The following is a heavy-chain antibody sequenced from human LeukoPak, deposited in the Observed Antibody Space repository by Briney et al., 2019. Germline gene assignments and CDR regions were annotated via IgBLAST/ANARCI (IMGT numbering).Heavy chain of an antibody. V-gene: IGHV4-30-2*01. CDR2: IYHSGST. CDR1: GGSISSGGSS. CDR3: ARQRLGGFDY. J-gene: IGHJ4*02. D-gene: IGHD6-25*01. Sequence: QASQTLSLTCAVSGGSISSGGSSWSWIRQPPGKGLEWIGNIYHSGSTYHNPSLKSRVTKSVDRSKSQFSLKLRSVTAADTAVYYCARQRLGGFDYWGQGTLVTVSS.